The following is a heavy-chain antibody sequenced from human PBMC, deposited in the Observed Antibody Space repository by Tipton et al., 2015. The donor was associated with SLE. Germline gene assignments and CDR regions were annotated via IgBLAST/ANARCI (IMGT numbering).Heavy chain of an antibody. CDR2: ISWNSGSI. D-gene: IGHD6-19*01. CDR3: AKGNHDYSSGWYYFDY. J-gene: IGHJ4*02. Sequence: RSLRLSCAASGFTFDDYAMHWVRQAPGKGLEWVSGISWNSGSIGYADSVKGRFTISRDNAKNSLYLQMNSLRAEDTALYYCAKGNHDYSSGWYYFDYWGQGTLVTVSS. CDR1: GFTFDDYA. V-gene: IGHV3-9*01.